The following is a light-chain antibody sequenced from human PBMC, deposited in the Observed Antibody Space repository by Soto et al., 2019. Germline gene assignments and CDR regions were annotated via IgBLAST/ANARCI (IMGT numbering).Light chain of an antibody. V-gene: IGKV3-20*01. CDR2: GAS. CDR3: QQYGSSPWT. CDR1: QSVSSSY. Sequence: EMVLTQSPGTLSLSPGERATLSCRASQSVSSSYLAWYQQKPGQAPRLLIYGASSRATGIPDRFSGSGSGTDFTLTISSLEPEDFAVYYCQQYGSSPWTFGPGTKLEIK. J-gene: IGKJ2*01.